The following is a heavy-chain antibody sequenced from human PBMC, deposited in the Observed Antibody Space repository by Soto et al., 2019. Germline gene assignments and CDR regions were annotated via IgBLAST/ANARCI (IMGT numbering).Heavy chain of an antibody. Sequence: QITLKESGPTLVKPTQTLTLTCTFSAFSLSTRGGGVGWIRQPPGKAQEWLTFIYWDDDKRYSPSLKSRLTIAKDTSKNPVVLTMTNMDPVDTATYYCARLVAAGITYYFDSWGQGTLVTVSS. J-gene: IGHJ4*02. CDR2: IYWDDDK. CDR1: AFSLSTRGGG. CDR3: ARLVAAGITYYFDS. V-gene: IGHV2-5*02. D-gene: IGHD2-21*01.